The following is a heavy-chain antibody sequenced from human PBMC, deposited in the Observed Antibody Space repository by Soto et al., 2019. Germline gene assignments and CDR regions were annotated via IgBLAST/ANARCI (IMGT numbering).Heavy chain of an antibody. CDR2: IHSDGSST. CDR1: GFTFSYYW. CDR3: ARGDRGAFDL. D-gene: IGHD1-26*01. J-gene: IGHJ3*01. Sequence: EVQLVESGGGLVRPGGSLRLSCAASGFTFSYYWMHWVRQAPGKGLVWVSSIHSDGSSTTYADFVKGRFIISRDNARNTVDLQMNSVRVEDTAVYYCARGDRGAFDLWGQGTVVTVSS. V-gene: IGHV3-74*01.